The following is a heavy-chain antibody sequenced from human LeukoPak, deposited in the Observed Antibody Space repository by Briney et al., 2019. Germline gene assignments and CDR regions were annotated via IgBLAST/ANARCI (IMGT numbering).Heavy chain of an antibody. J-gene: IGHJ4*02. D-gene: IGHD3-22*01. CDR1: GFTFSSYA. V-gene: IGHV3-23*01. Sequence: GGSLRLSCAASGFTFSSYAMNWVRQTPGKGLEWVSGIRGSGGSTYYADSVKGRFTISRDNSKNTLYLQMNSLRAEDTAVYYCAKDISRISMIVVAPGRGIDYWGQGTLVTVSS. CDR2: IRGSGGST. CDR3: AKDISRISMIVVAPGRGIDY.